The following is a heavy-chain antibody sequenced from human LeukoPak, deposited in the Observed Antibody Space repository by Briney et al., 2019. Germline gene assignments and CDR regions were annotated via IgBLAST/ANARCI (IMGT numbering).Heavy chain of an antibody. J-gene: IGHJ4*02. Sequence: PGGSLRLSCAASGFTFSSYAMHWVRQAPGKGLEWVAVISYDGSNKYYADSVKGRFTISRDNSKNTLYLQMNSLRAEDTAVYYCTMVRGAPTWGQGTLVTVSS. CDR2: ISYDGSNK. CDR3: TMVRGAPT. CDR1: GFTFSSYA. D-gene: IGHD3-10*01. V-gene: IGHV3-30-3*01.